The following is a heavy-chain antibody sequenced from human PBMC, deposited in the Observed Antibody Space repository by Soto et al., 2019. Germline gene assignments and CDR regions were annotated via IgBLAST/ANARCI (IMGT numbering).Heavy chain of an antibody. CDR1: GFTFSNYA. V-gene: IGHV3-23*01. J-gene: IGHJ3*02. Sequence: EVQLLESGGGLAQPGGSLRLSCVASGFTFSNYAMSWVRQAPGKGLEWVSTISGPGETTFYADSVNGRFTISRDNSKTTLYLQVSSLRAEDTAVYYCAKDFIPKNGVHGAFDIWGQGTMVTVSS. D-gene: IGHD3-10*01. CDR3: AKDFIPKNGVHGAFDI. CDR2: ISGPGETT.